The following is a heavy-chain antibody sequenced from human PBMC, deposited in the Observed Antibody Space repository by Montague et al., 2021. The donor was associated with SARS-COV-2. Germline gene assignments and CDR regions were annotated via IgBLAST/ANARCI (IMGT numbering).Heavy chain of an antibody. Sequence: SETLSLTCSVSSGSVSSDYWSWIRQPPGKGLELIGYIYSSGSTSYNPSLNSRVTISIYTSKNQFSLRLSSVTAADTAVYYCARTGDAYTRYYFDYWGQGTLVTVSS. CDR3: ARTGDAYTRYYFDY. CDR2: IYSSGST. CDR1: SGSVSSDY. J-gene: IGHJ4*02. V-gene: IGHV4-59*02. D-gene: IGHD5-24*01.